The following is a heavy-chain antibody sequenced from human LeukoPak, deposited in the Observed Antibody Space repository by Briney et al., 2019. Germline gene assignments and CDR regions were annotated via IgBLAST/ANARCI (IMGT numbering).Heavy chain of an antibody. J-gene: IGHJ6*04. D-gene: IGHD3-10*01. CDR2: INHSGST. CDR1: GGSFSGYY. V-gene: IGHV4-34*01. Sequence: SETLSRNCAVYGGSFSGYYWSWIRQPPGKGLEWIGEINHSGSTNYNPSLKSRVTISVDTSKNQFSLKLSSVTAADTAVYYCARAGYGSGRDVWAKGPRSPSPQ. CDR3: ARAGYGSGRDV.